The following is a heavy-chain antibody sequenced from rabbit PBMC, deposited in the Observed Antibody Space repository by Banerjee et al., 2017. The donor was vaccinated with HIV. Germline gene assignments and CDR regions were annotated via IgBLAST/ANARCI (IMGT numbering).Heavy chain of an antibody. V-gene: IGHV1S47*01. J-gene: IGHJ4*01. CDR2: ISNGDGST. CDR3: VRVAGSSYPFNL. Sequence: VRQAPGKGLEWIGYISNGDGSTYYASWVNGRFTISSHNAQNTLYLQLNSLTAADTATYFCVRVAGSSYPFNLWGPGTLVTVS. D-gene: IGHD8-1*01.